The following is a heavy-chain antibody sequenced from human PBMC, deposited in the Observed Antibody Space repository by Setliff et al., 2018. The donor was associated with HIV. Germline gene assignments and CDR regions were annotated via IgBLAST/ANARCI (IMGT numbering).Heavy chain of an antibody. Sequence: LRLSCAASGFRFRSYGMHWVRQAPGKGLEWVAIIGFDGNKKYYADSVKGRFTISRDNSKNTLYLQMNSLRAEDTAIYYCAKAPGWLFLSHYWGQGTLVTVSS. CDR1: GFRFRSYG. V-gene: IGHV3-30*02. D-gene: IGHD3-22*01. CDR3: AKAPGWLFLSHY. CDR2: IGFDGNKK. J-gene: IGHJ4*02.